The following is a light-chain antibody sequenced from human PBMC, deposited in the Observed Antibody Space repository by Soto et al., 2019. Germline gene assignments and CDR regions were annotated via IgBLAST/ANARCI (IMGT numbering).Light chain of an antibody. CDR1: SGDVGGYDF. CDR3: CSYGGSYTWV. Sequence: QSALTQPRSVSGSPGQSVTIFCTGTSGDVGGYDFVSWYQQNPGKAPSLMIFHVSQWPSGVPDRFSGSKSGNTASLTISGLQAEDEADYYCCSYGGSYTWVFGGGTKVTVL. V-gene: IGLV2-11*01. CDR2: HVS. J-gene: IGLJ3*02.